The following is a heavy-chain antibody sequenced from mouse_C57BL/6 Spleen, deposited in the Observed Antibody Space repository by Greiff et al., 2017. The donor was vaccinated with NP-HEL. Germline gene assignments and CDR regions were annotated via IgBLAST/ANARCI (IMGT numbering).Heavy chain of an antibody. J-gene: IGHJ4*01. Sequence: QVQLQQPGAELVRPGTSVKLSCKASGYTFTSYWMHWVKQRPGQGLEWIGVIDPSDSYTNYNQKFKGKATLTVDTSSSTPYMQLSSLTSEDSAVYYCARRNTSISNAMDYWGQGTSLTVSS. D-gene: IGHD2-10*02. CDR3: ARRNTSISNAMDY. CDR1: GYTFTSYW. CDR2: IDPSDSYT. V-gene: IGHV1-59*01.